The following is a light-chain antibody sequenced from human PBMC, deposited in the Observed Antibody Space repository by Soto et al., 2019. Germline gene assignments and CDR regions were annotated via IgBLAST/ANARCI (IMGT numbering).Light chain of an antibody. V-gene: IGKV3-15*01. Sequence: IVMTQSPVTLSVSPGERVTLSCRASETVRTNLAWFQQKPGQTPRLLIFGASTRATGIPTRFTGSGSETEFTLTIDSLQSEDLEVYYCQQYYNWPAYTFGHGTKLEI. CDR1: ETVRTN. CDR2: GAS. CDR3: QQYYNWPAYT. J-gene: IGKJ2*01.